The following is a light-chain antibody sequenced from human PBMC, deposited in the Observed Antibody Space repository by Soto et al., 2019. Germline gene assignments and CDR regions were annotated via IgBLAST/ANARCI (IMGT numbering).Light chain of an antibody. CDR3: QTWGTDIRM. CDR1: SGHSSYA. V-gene: IGLV4-69*01. Sequence: QPVLTQSPSASASLGASVKLTCTLSSGHSSYAIAWHQQQPEKGPRYLMKVNSDGSHIKGDGIPDRFSGSSSGAERYLTISSLQSEDEADYYCQTWGTDIRMFGGGTQLTVL. CDR2: VNSDGSH. J-gene: IGLJ3*02.